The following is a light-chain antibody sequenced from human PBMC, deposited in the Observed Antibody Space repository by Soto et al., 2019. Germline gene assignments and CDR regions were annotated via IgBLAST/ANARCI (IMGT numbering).Light chain of an antibody. V-gene: IGLV2-23*02. J-gene: IGLJ1*01. CDR3: CSYAGSSTHYV. Sequence: QSALTQPASVSGSPGQSITISCTGTSSDVGSYNLVSWYQQHPGKAPKLMIYEVSKRPPGVSNRFSGSKSGNTASLTISGLQAEDEADYYCCSYAGSSTHYVFGTGTKVTVL. CDR2: EVS. CDR1: SSDVGSYNL.